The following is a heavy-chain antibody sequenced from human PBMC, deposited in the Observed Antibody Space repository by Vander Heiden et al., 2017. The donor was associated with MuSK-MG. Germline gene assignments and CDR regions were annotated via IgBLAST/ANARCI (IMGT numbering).Heavy chain of an antibody. D-gene: IGHD1-1*01. J-gene: IGHJ6*03. CDR2: IYYSGST. V-gene: IGHV4-31*03. Sequence: QVQLQESGPGLVKPSQTLSLTCTVSGGSISSGNYYWSWIRQHPGKGLEWIGYIYYSGSTYYNPSLKRRVTISVDTSKNQFSLKLSSVTAADTAVYYCARAGRTSRAGYYYMDVWGKGPTVTVSS. CDR1: GGSISSGNYY. CDR3: ARAGRTSRAGYYYMDV.